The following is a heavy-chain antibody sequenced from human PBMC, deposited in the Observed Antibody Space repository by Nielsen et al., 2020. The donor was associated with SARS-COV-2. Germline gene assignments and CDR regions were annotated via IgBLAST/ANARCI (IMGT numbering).Heavy chain of an antibody. CDR3: APEVGGSYRDFDY. V-gene: IGHV3-23*01. D-gene: IGHD3-16*02. Sequence: GGSLRLSCVGSGFIFSSYTMHWVRQAPGKVLEWVSGISGGGSTFYAESVRGRFTVSRENFRNTLYLEMNSLRVEDTALYYCAPEVGGSYRDFDYWGQGILVTVSS. CDR2: ISGGGST. J-gene: IGHJ4*02. CDR1: GFIFSSYT.